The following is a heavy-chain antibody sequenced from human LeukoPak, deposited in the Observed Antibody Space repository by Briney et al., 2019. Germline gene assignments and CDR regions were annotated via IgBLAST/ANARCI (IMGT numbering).Heavy chain of an antibody. CDR3: AKDGDYYDSSGYYRY. CDR2: IRYDGSNK. D-gene: IGHD3-22*01. Sequence: GGSLRLSCAASGFTFSSYGMHWVRQAPGKGLEWVAFIRYDGSNKYYADSVKGRFTISRDNSKNTLYLQMNSLRAEDTAVYYCAKDGDYYDSSGYYRYWGQGTLVTVSS. J-gene: IGHJ4*02. V-gene: IGHV3-30*02. CDR1: GFTFSSYG.